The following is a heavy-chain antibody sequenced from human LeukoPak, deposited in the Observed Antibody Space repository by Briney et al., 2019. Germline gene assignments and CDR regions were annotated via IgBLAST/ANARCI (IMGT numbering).Heavy chain of an antibody. Sequence: PGGSLRLSCAASGFTFSSYAMHWVRQAPGKGLEWVAVISYDGSNKYYADSVKGRFTISRDNSKNTLYLQMNSLRAEDTAVYYCARAQDGSSWFDAFDIWGQGTMVTVSS. CDR1: GFTFSSYA. V-gene: IGHV3-30-3*01. CDR3: ARAQDGSSWFDAFDI. D-gene: IGHD6-13*01. J-gene: IGHJ3*02. CDR2: ISYDGSNK.